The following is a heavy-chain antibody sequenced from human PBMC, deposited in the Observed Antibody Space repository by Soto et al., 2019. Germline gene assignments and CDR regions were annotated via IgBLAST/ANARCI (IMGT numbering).Heavy chain of an antibody. J-gene: IGHJ4*02. CDR2: INPNGGST. Sequence: QVQLVQSGAEVKNPGASVKLSCKASGYTFTSFYIHCVRQAPGQGLEWMAIINPNGGSTNYAPNLHGRVTLTRDTSTNTVYIELSSLGSEDTAVYYCARGLTSGDYWGQGTLVTVSS. D-gene: IGHD7-27*01. CDR1: GYTFTSFY. CDR3: ARGLTSGDY. V-gene: IGHV1-46*01.